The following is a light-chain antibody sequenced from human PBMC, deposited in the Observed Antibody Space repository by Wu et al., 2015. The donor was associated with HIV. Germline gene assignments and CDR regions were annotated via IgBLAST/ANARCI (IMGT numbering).Light chain of an antibody. J-gene: IGKJ1*01. V-gene: IGKV3-20*01. CDR1: QSISSD. CDR2: NAA. CDR3: QQYGSFKT. Sequence: EIVMTQSPATLSLSPGERATLLCRASQSISSDLAWYQQKPGQAPRLLIYNAAGRATGIPDRFSGSGSGTDFTLTISRLEPEDFVVYYCQQYGSFKTFGQGTKVEIK.